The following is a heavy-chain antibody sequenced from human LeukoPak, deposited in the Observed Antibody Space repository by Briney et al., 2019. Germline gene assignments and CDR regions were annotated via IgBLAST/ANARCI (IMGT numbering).Heavy chain of an antibody. V-gene: IGHV1-18*01. J-gene: IGHJ4*02. D-gene: IGHD3-22*01. CDR3: ARDQEPYYYDSSGRPYIDY. CDR1: GYTFTSYG. CDR2: ISAYNGNT. Sequence: ASVKVSCKASGYTFTSYGISWARQAPGQGLEWMGWISAYNGNTNYAQKLQGRVTMTTDTSTSTAYMELRSLRSDDTAVYYCARDQEPYYYDSSGRPYIDYWGQGTLVTVSS.